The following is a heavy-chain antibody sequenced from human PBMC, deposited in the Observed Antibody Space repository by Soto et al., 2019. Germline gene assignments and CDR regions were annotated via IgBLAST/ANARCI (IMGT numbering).Heavy chain of an antibody. V-gene: IGHV1-69*13. J-gene: IGHJ4*02. CDR2: IIPIFGTA. D-gene: IGHD4-4*01. CDR3: ARLSYCNYDFDY. Sequence: SVKVSCKASGGTFSSYAISWVRQAPGQGLEWMGGIIPIFGTANYAQKFQGRVTITADESTSTAYVELSSLRSEDTAVYYCARLSYCNYDFDYWGQGTLVTVSS. CDR1: GGTFSSYA.